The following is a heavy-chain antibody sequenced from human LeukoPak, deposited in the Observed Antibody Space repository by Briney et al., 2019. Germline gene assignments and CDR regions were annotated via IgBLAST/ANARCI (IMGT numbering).Heavy chain of an antibody. CDR2: INSDGSST. CDR1: GFTFSSYW. D-gene: IGHD4-17*01. CDR3: ARDPRYYGARGPYYMDV. J-gene: IGHJ6*03. V-gene: IGHV3-74*01. Sequence: PGGSLRLSCAASGFTFSSYWMHWVRQAPGKGLVWVSRINSDGSSTSYADSVKGRFTISRDNAKNTLYLQMNSLRAEDTAVYYCARDPRYYGARGPYYMDVWGKGTTVTVSS.